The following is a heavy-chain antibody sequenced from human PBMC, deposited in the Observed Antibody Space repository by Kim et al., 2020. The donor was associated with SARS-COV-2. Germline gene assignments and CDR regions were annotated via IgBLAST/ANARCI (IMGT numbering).Heavy chain of an antibody. CDR2: ISYDGSNK. J-gene: IGHJ5*02. V-gene: IGHV3-30*04. CDR1: GFTFSSYA. CDR3: AREGYYDSSGYYVGWMYNWFDP. Sequence: GGSLRLSCAASGFTFSSYAMHWVRQAPGKGLEWVAVISYDGSNKYYADSVKGRFTISRDNSKNTLYLQMNSLRAEDTAVYYCAREGYYDSSGYYVGWMYNWFDPWGQGTLVTVSS. D-gene: IGHD3-22*01.